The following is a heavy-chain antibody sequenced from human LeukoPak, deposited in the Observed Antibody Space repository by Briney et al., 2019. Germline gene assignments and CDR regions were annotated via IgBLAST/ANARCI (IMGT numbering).Heavy chain of an antibody. CDR1: GYTFTSNY. Sequence: ASVKVSCKAFGYTFTSNYMHWVRQAPGQGPEWMGVISPSGGSTTYAQKFQGRVTLTRDMSTSTDYLELSSLRSEDTAVYYCARAAGTTSRVFDYWGQGTLVTVSS. CDR2: ISPSGGST. V-gene: IGHV1-46*01. J-gene: IGHJ4*02. D-gene: IGHD1-7*01. CDR3: ARAAGTTSRVFDY.